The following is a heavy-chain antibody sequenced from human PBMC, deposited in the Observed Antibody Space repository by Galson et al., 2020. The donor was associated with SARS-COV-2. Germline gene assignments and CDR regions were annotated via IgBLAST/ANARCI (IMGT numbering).Heavy chain of an antibody. CDR1: GFIFSDVH. V-gene: IGHV3-11*01. Sequence: GESLKISCAASGFIFSDVHMTWIRQAPGKGLEWISYIKNGGDTIYYADSVKGRFTMSRDNANNLLYLQMNSLRVEDTAMYYCARESWGSLDPWGQGTLVTVS. J-gene: IGHJ5*02. CDR2: IKNGGDTI. CDR3: ARESWGSLDP. D-gene: IGHD3-16*01.